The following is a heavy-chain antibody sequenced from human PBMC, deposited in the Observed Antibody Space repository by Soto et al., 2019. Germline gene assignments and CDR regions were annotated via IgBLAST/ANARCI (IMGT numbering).Heavy chain of an antibody. CDR1: GGTFSSYA. J-gene: IGHJ6*02. D-gene: IGHD2-2*01. Sequence: QVQLVQSGAEVKKPGSSVKVSCKASGGTFSSYAISWVRQAPGQGLEWMGGIIPIFGTANYAQKFQGRVTITADESTSTAYMELSSLRSEDTAVYYCARASRDDDGSKYYDYGMDVWGQGTTVTVSS. CDR2: IIPIFGTA. V-gene: IGHV1-69*12. CDR3: ARASRDDDGSKYYDYGMDV.